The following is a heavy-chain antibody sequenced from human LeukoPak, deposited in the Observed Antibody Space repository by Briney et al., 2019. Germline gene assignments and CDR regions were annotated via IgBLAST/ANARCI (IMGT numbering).Heavy chain of an antibody. CDR3: ARGVCSSTSCGPFDY. CDR1: GGSFSGYY. Sequence: SETLSLTCAVYGGSFSGYYWSWIRQPPGKGLEWIGEINHSGSTNYNPSLKSRVTISVDTSKNQFSLKLSSVTAADTAVYYCARGVCSSTSCGPFDYWGQGTLVTVSS. D-gene: IGHD2-2*01. V-gene: IGHV4-34*01. CDR2: INHSGST. J-gene: IGHJ4*02.